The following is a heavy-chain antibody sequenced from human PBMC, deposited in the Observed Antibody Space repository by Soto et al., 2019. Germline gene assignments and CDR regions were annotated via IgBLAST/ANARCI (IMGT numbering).Heavy chain of an antibody. V-gene: IGHV4-59*01. CDR3: ARDLTEYYGSGQYYYYMDV. J-gene: IGHJ6*03. Sequence: SETLSLTCTVSGGSISSYYWSWIRQPPGKGLEWIGYIYYSGSTNYNPSLKSRVTISVDTSKNQFSLKLSSVTAADTAVYYCARDLTEYYGSGQYYYYMDVWGKGTTVTVSS. D-gene: IGHD3-10*01. CDR1: GGSISSYY. CDR2: IYYSGST.